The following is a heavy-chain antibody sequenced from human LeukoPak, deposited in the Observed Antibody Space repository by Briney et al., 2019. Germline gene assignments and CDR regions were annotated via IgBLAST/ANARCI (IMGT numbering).Heavy chain of an antibody. CDR3: AKDHADIVVLPGAHIDY. CDR2: ISYDGGYT. J-gene: IGHJ4*02. V-gene: IGHV3-30*18. D-gene: IGHD2-2*01. Sequence: GGSLRLSCAASGFTFDSFGMHWVRQAPGKGLEWLAVISYDGGYTYYADSVKGRVTISRDNSKNTVYLQLNSLRADDTAVYFCAKDHADIVVLPGAHIDYWGQGTLVTVSS. CDR1: GFTFDSFG.